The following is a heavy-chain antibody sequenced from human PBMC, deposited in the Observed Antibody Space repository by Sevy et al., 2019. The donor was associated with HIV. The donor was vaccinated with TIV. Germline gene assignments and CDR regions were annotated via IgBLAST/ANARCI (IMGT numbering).Heavy chain of an antibody. CDR1: GFTFRNFG. D-gene: IGHD3-10*01. V-gene: IGHV3-30*03. CDR2: VSYDGSSK. J-gene: IGHJ6*02. Sequence: GGSLRLSCVGSGFTFRNFGVHWLRQAPGKGLEWLSVVSYDGSSKYYVDSVKGRFIVYRDNSKNTLYLQMISLRTEDTAVYYCAGGGSGDYYSYGVDVWGQGTTVTVSS. CDR3: AGGGSGDYYSYGVDV.